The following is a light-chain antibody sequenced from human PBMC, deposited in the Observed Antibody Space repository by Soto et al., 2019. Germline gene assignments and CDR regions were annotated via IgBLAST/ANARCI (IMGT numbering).Light chain of an antibody. Sequence: EIVLTQSPGTLSLAPGERATLSCRASQSVSNNYLAWYQQKPGQAPRLLIYGASSRATGIPDRFSGSGSGTDFTLTISRLEPEDFAVYYCQQYGSSPPNTFGGGTKVDIK. CDR2: GAS. V-gene: IGKV3-20*01. CDR1: QSVSNNY. CDR3: QQYGSSPPNT. J-gene: IGKJ4*01.